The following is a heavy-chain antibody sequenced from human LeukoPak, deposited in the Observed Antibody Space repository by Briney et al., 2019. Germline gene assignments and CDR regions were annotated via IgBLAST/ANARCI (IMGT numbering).Heavy chain of an antibody. CDR2: IYYGERT. V-gene: IGHV4-39*01. J-gene: IGHJ5*02. CDR1: GGSISTSSYY. CDR3: ARHCPHYDFWSGPQGWFDP. D-gene: IGHD3-3*01. Sequence: SSETLSLTCTVSGGSISTSSYYWGWIRQSPGKGLEWIGSIYYGERTYYSPSLKSRATLSVDTSQNQFSLKLNSVTAADTAVYYCARHCPHYDFWSGPQGWFDPWGQGTLVTVSS.